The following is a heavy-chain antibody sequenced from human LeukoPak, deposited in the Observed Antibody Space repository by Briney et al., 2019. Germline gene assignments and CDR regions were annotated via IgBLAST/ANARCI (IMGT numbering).Heavy chain of an antibody. J-gene: IGHJ4*02. Sequence: SETLSLTCTVSGGSISSDYWSWIRRPPGKGVEWSGYIYNSGSTNYNPSLKSRVTISVDTSKSQISLRLNSVTAADTAVYYCARRVTTSGWYRDDYWGQGTLVTVSS. CDR1: GGSISSDY. CDR3: ARRVTTSGWYRDDY. V-gene: IGHV4-59*08. D-gene: IGHD6-19*01. CDR2: IYNSGST.